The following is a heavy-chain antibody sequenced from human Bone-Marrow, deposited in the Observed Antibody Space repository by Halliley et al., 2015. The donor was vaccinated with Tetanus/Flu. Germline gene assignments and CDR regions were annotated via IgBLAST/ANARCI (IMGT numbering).Heavy chain of an antibody. Sequence: TLSLTCTVSSGSISSSYWSWIRQPPGKGLERIGYIYYSGSTNYNPSLKSRVTISLDTSRNQFSLKLRSVTAADTAVYYCARFDYDNSGPYHVFDYWGQAPLVPVPS. CDR3: ARFDYDNSGPYHVFDY. V-gene: IGHV4-59*01. CDR2: IYYSGST. J-gene: IGHJ4*02. CDR1: SGSISSSY. D-gene: IGHD3-22*01.